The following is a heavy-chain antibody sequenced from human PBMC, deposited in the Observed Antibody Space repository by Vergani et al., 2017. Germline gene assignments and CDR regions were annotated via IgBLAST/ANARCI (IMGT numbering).Heavy chain of an antibody. Sequence: EVQLVESGGGLVKPGGSLRLSCPASGFPFISFSITWVRQAPGTGLEWFSSISSSSSSIYSAASLKARFTISRDNAKNSLYLQMNSLRAEDTAVYYCARDTPYCSSTSCRRYYYYYYMDVWGKGTTVTVSS. CDR2: ISSSSSSI. D-gene: IGHD2-2*01. CDR3: ARDTPYCSSTSCRRYYYYYYMDV. J-gene: IGHJ6*03. V-gene: IGHV3-21*01. CDR1: GFPFISFS.